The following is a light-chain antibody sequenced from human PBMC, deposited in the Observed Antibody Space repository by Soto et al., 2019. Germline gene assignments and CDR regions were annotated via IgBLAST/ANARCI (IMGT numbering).Light chain of an antibody. CDR1: QSISSW. J-gene: IGKJ1*01. CDR3: QQYNTYWT. Sequence: DIQMTQSPSTLSASVGDSVTITCRASQSISSWLAWYQQRPGKAPKLLIFDASRLESGVPSRFSGSGSGTEFTLTISSLQPDDVANYYCQQYNTYWTFGQGTKVDIK. CDR2: DAS. V-gene: IGKV1-5*01.